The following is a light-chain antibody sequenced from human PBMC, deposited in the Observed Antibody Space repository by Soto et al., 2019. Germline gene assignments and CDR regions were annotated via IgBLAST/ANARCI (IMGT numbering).Light chain of an antibody. Sequence: QSALTQPPSASGSPGQSVTISCTGTSSDVGGYDFVSWYQQHPGKAPKLVIYEVTRRPSGVPDRFSGSKSGNTASLTVSGLQAEDEAVYYCSSYAGSTIFGGGTKPPS. J-gene: IGLJ2*01. V-gene: IGLV2-8*01. CDR2: EVT. CDR3: SSYAGSTI. CDR1: SSDVGGYDF.